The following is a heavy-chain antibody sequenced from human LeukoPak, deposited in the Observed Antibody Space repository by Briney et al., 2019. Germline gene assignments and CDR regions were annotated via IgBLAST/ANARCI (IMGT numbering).Heavy chain of an antibody. CDR2: ISSSGGST. J-gene: IGHJ3*02. CDR1: GFTFSSYA. CDR3: AREDSSGYYGAFDI. D-gene: IGHD3-22*01. Sequence: GGSLRLSCVASGFTFSSYAMSWVRQAPGKGLEWVSGISSSGGSTYYADSVKGRFTISRDNSKNTLYLQMNSLRAEDTAVYYCAREDSSGYYGAFDIWGHGTMVTVSS. V-gene: IGHV3-23*01.